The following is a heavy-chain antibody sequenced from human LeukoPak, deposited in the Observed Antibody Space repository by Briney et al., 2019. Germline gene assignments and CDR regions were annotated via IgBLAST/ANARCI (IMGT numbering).Heavy chain of an antibody. CDR1: GFTFSSYA. D-gene: IGHD4-17*01. V-gene: IGHV3-20*04. J-gene: IGHJ4*02. CDR3: ARDWAYGDSPSPPYFDY. Sequence: PGGSLRLSCAASGFTFSSYAMSWVRQAPGKGLEWVSAISGSGGSTGYADSVKGRFTISRDNAKNSLYLQMNSLRAEDTALYYCARDWAYGDSPSPPYFDYWGQGTLVTVSS. CDR2: ISGSGGST.